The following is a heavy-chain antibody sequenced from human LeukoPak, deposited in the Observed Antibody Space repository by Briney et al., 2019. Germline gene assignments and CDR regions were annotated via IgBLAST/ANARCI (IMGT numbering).Heavy chain of an antibody. D-gene: IGHD5-12*01. CDR2: ISTSSSYI. CDR1: EFSVGSNY. Sequence: GGSLRLSCAASEFSVGSNYMTWVRQAPGKGLEWVSFISTSSSYIYYADSLKGRFTISRDNAKKSLYLQINSLRAEDTAVYYCARVTRGGYDGYFDYWGQGTLVTVSS. J-gene: IGHJ4*02. CDR3: ARVTRGGYDGYFDY. V-gene: IGHV3-21*01.